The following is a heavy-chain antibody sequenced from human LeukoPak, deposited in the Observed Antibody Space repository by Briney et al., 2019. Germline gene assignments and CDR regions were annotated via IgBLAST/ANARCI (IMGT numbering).Heavy chain of an antibody. V-gene: IGHV4-34*01. CDR1: GGSFSGYY. J-gene: IGHJ4*02. CDR3: ARHPSDSSSSLAFDY. CDR2: INHSGST. D-gene: IGHD6-6*01. Sequence: SETLSLTCAVYGGSFSGYYWSWIRQPPGKGLEWIGEINHSGSTNYSPSLKSRGTISVDTSKNQFSLKLSSVTAAGTAVYYCARHPSDSSSSLAFDYWGQGTLVTVSS.